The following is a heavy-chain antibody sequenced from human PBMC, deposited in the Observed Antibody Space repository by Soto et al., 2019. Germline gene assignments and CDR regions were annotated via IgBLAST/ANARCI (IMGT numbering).Heavy chain of an antibody. D-gene: IGHD1-26*01. J-gene: IGHJ4*02. CDR3: ARATHSGSTGPFDY. Sequence: QVQLVQSGAEVKKPGSSVKVSCKASGGTFSSYAISWVRQAPGQGLEWMGGIIPIFGTANYAQKFQGRVTITADESTSTAYMELSSLRSEDTAMYYCARATHSGSTGPFDYWGQGTLVTVSS. CDR2: IIPIFGTA. V-gene: IGHV1-69*01. CDR1: GGTFSSYA.